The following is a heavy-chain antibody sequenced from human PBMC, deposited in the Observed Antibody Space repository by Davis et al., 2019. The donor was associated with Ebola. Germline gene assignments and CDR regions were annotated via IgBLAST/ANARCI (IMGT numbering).Heavy chain of an antibody. V-gene: IGHV1-3*01. D-gene: IGHD2-2*01. CDR3: ARGEYQLLGDY. J-gene: IGHJ4*02. Sequence: ASVKVSCKASGYTFTGYYMHWVRQAPGQRLEWMGWINAGNGNTKYSQKFQGRVTITRDTSASTAYMELSSLRSEDTAVYYCARGEYQLLGDYWGQGTRVTGSS. CDR1: GYTFTGYY. CDR2: INAGNGNT.